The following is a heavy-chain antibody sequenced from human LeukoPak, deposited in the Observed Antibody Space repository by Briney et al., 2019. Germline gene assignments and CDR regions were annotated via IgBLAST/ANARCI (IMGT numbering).Heavy chain of an antibody. Sequence: KPSETLSLTCTVSGGSISSYYWSWIRQPAGKRLECIGRIYTSGCTNYNPSLKSRVTMSVDTSKNQFSLKLSSVTAADTAVYYCAREVGGYYDILTGYYLGWFDPWGQGTLVTVSS. J-gene: IGHJ5*02. CDR2: IYTSGCT. CDR3: AREVGGYYDILTGYYLGWFDP. D-gene: IGHD3-9*01. V-gene: IGHV4-4*07. CDR1: GGSISSYY.